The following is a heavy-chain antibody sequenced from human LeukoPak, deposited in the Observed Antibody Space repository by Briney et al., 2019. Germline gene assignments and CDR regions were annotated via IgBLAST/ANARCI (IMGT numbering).Heavy chain of an antibody. Sequence: GGSLRLSCAASGFTFSSYAMHWVRQAPGKGLEWVAVISYDGSNKYYADSVKGRFTISRDNSKSTLYLQMNSLRAEDTAVYYCARDPNGYSRTFDPWGQGTLVTVSS. V-gene: IGHV3-30*04. D-gene: IGHD6-13*01. CDR3: ARDPNGYSRTFDP. CDR2: ISYDGSNK. CDR1: GFTFSSYA. J-gene: IGHJ5*02.